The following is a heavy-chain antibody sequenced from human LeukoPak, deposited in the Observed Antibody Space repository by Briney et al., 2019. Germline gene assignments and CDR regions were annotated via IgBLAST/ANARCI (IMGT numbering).Heavy chain of an antibody. CDR1: GGSISSYY. V-gene: IGHV4-59*08. J-gene: IGHJ4*02. Sequence: SETLSLTCTVSGGSISSYYWSWIRQPPGKGLEWIGYIYYSGSTNYNPSLKSRVTISVDTSKNQFSLKLSSVTAADTAVYYCARLRAYYYDSSGSEIDYGGQGTLVTVSS. CDR3: ARLRAYYYDSSGSEIDY. D-gene: IGHD3-22*01. CDR2: IYYSGST.